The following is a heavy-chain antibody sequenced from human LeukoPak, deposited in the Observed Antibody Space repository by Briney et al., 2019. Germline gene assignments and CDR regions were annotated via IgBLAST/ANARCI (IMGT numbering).Heavy chain of an antibody. J-gene: IGHJ4*02. CDR2: ISSSGSTI. Sequence: PGGSLRLSCVASGFTFNTYWMSWVRQAPGKGLEWVSYISSSGSTIYYADSVKGRFTISRVNAKNSLYLQMNSLRAEDTAVYYCARGNRPALIDYWGQGTLVTVSS. CDR1: GFTFNTYW. V-gene: IGHV3-48*03. CDR3: ARGNRPALIDY.